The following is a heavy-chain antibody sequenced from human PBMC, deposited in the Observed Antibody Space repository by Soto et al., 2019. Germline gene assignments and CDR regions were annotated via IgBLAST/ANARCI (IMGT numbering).Heavy chain of an antibody. V-gene: IGHV5-51*01. CDR3: WGSLFISSRALYYYYGMDV. CDR1: GYRYTSYW. CDR2: IYPVDSDT. Sequence: GESLEIPCRGSGYRYTSYWLGWVRQMPGKGLEWMGIIYPVDSDTRYRPSFQGQVTISADKSISTAYLQGSSLKASDTAMYYCWGSLFISSRALYYYYGMDVWGQGTTVTVSS. D-gene: IGHD6-6*01. J-gene: IGHJ6*02.